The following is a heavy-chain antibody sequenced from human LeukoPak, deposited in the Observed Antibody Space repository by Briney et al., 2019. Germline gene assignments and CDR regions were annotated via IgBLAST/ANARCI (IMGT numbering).Heavy chain of an antibody. Sequence: GASVKVSCKASGGTCSSYAISWVRQAPGQGLEWMGGIIPIFGTANYAQKFQGRVTITTDESTSTAYMELSSLRSEDTAVYYCARDRGVWGDYYYMDVWGKGTTVTVSS. CDR1: GGTCSSYA. V-gene: IGHV1-69*05. D-gene: IGHD2-8*01. CDR2: IIPIFGTA. CDR3: ARDRGVWGDYYYMDV. J-gene: IGHJ6*03.